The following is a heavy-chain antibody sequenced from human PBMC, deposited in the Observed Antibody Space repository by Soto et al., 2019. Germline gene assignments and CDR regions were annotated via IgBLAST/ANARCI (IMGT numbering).Heavy chain of an antibody. J-gene: IGHJ3*02. CDR2: ISWNSASI. CDR3: AKAERDAFHI. Sequence: EVQLVESGGGLVQPGRSLRLSCAASGFSFDDYAMHWVRQAPGKGLEWVSGISWNSASIGYADSLKGRITISRDNAKKSLYLQMNRLRAEDTALYYCAKAERDAFHIWGQGTMVTVSS. V-gene: IGHV3-9*01. CDR1: GFSFDDYA.